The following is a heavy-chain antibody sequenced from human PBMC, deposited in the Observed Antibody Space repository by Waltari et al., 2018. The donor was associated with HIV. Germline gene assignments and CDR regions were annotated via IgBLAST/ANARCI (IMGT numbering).Heavy chain of an antibody. CDR3: ARQRPLRGSSYYYYGMDV. CDR1: GGSISSGGYY. V-gene: IGHV4-31*01. Sequence: QVQLQESGPGLVKPSQTLSLTCTVSGGSISSGGYYWSWIRPHPGKGLEWIGYIYYSGSTYSNPSLKSLVTISVDTSKNQFSLKLSSVTAADTAVYYCARQRPLRGSSYYYYGMDVWGQGTTVTVSS. CDR2: IYYSGST. D-gene: IGHD6-25*01. J-gene: IGHJ6*02.